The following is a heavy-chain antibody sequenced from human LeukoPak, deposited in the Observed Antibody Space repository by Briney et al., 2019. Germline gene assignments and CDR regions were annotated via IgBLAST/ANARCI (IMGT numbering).Heavy chain of an antibody. CDR2: IYHSGST. CDR1: GYSISSGYY. CDR3: AKAGTTGIHHWFDP. V-gene: IGHV4-38-2*01. D-gene: IGHD1-1*01. Sequence: PSETLSLTCGVSGYSISSGYYWGWIRQPPGKGLEWIGSIYHSGSTYYNPSLKSRVTILVDTSKNQFSLKLSSVTAADTAVYYCAKAGTTGIHHWFDPWGQGNLVTVSS. J-gene: IGHJ5*02.